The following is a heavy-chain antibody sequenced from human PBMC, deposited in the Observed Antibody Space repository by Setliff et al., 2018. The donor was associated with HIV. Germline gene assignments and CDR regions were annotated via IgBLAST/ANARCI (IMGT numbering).Heavy chain of an antibody. J-gene: IGHJ6*03. D-gene: IGHD6-19*01. V-gene: IGHV5-51*01. Sequence: GESLKISCEASGYTFTNYWIGWVRQMPGKGLEWMGIIYPGDSDIIYSPSFQGQVTISADKSITTAYLQWSSLKASDTAIYYCVRHRSAVAGTRIGYCYYMDVWGKGTTDTVSS. CDR1: GYTFTNYW. CDR2: IYPGDSDI. CDR3: VRHRSAVAGTRIGYCYYMDV.